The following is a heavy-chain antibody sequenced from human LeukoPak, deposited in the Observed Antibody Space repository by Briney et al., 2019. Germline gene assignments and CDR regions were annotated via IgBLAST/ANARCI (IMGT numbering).Heavy chain of an antibody. CDR1: GGSISSYY. D-gene: IGHD4-17*01. J-gene: IGHJ3*02. CDR3: ARAKDYGDYVHAFDI. V-gene: IGHV4-59*01. CDR2: IYYSGST. Sequence: SETLSLTCTVSGGSISSYYWSWIRQPPGEGLEWIGYIYYSGSTNYNPSLKSRVTISVDTSKNQFSLKLSSVTAADTAVYFCARAKDYGDYVHAFDIWGQGTMVTVSS.